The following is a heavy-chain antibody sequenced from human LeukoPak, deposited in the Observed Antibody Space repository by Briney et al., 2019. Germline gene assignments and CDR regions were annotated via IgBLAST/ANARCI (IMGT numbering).Heavy chain of an antibody. J-gene: IGHJ4*02. CDR3: ARHPPLYDSSGYAFDY. D-gene: IGHD3-22*01. Sequence: SETLSLTCTVSGGSISSSSHYWGWIRQPPGKGLEWIGSIYYSGSTHYNPSLKSRVTISVDTSKNQFSLKLSSVTAADTAVYYCARHPPLYDSSGYAFDYWGQGTLVTVSS. CDR1: GGSISSSSHY. CDR2: IYYSGST. V-gene: IGHV4-39*01.